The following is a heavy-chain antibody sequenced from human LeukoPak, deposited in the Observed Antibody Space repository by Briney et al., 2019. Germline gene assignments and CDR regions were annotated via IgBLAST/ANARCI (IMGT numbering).Heavy chain of an antibody. Sequence: PGGSLRLSCAASGFTVSSNYVSWVRQAPGKGLEWASIIYSNGRTYYADSVKGRFTICRDNSKNTLYLQMISLRAEDTAVYYCARSVVPAARFVYWGQGTLVTVSS. D-gene: IGHD2-2*01. CDR1: GFTVSSNY. J-gene: IGHJ4*02. CDR3: ARSVVPAARFVY. CDR2: IYSNGRT. V-gene: IGHV3-53*01.